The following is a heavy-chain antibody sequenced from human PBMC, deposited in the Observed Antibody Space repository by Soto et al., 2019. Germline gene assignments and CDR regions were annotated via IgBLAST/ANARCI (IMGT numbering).Heavy chain of an antibody. V-gene: IGHV4-30-4*01. D-gene: IGHD3-16*02. CDR1: GGSISSGDYY. CDR3: ARGYTLPPNWFDP. Sequence: SETLSLTCTVSGGSISSGDYYWSWIRQPPGKGLEWIGYIYYSGSTYYNPSLKSRVTISVDTSKNQFSLKLSSVTAADTTVYYCARGYTLPPNWFDPWGQGTLVTVSS. J-gene: IGHJ5*02. CDR2: IYYSGST.